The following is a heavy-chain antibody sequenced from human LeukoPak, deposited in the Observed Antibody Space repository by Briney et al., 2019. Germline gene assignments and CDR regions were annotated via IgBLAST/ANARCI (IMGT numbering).Heavy chain of an antibody. Sequence: SETLSLTCTVSGGSISSYYWSWIRQPPGKGLEWIGYIYYSGSTNYNPSLKSRVTISVDTSKNQFSLKLSSVTAADTAVYYCARAGDSSGYLNWFDPWGQGTLVTVSS. CDR2: IYYSGST. J-gene: IGHJ5*02. CDR1: GGSISSYY. V-gene: IGHV4-59*01. D-gene: IGHD3-22*01. CDR3: ARAGDSSGYLNWFDP.